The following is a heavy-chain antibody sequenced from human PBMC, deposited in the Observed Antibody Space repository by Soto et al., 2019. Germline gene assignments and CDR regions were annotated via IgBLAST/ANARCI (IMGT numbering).Heavy chain of an antibody. CDR3: ARPGYSSSWYWFDP. CDR1: GDSFRSSDYY. J-gene: IGHJ5*02. D-gene: IGHD6-13*01. V-gene: IGHV4-39*01. CDR2: MHYSGST. Sequence: QLQLQESGPGLVKPSETLSLTCAVSGDSFRSSDYYWGWIRRPPNKGLEWIGSMHYSGSTFYNPSLKSRVTISVDTSKNQFSLKLTSVTAADTAVYYCARPGYSSSWYWFDPWGQGTVVTVSS.